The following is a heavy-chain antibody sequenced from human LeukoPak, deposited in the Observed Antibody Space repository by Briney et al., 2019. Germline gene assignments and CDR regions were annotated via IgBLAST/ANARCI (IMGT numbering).Heavy chain of an antibody. Sequence: PGGSLRLFCAASGFTFSSYWMHWVRQALGKGLVWVSRINSDGSSTTYADAVKGRFTISRDNAKNTLYLQMNSLRAEDTAVYYCLTAVASQRWGRGTRVSVSS. CDR3: LTAVASQR. D-gene: IGHD6-19*01. CDR1: GFTFSSYW. V-gene: IGHV3-74*01. J-gene: IGHJ4*02. CDR2: INSDGSST.